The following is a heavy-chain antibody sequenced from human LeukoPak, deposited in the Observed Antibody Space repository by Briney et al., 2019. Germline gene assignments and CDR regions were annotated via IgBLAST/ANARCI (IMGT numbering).Heavy chain of an antibody. CDR1: GGTFSSYA. J-gene: IGHJ4*02. Sequence: SVKVSCKASGGTFSSYAISWVRQAPGQGLEWMGGIIPIFGTANYAQKYQGRVTITADESTSTAYMELSSLRSEDTAVYYCARDGSRDGYKTTYDYWGQGTLVTVSS. V-gene: IGHV1-69*13. D-gene: IGHD5-24*01. CDR2: IIPIFGTA. CDR3: ARDGSRDGYKTTYDY.